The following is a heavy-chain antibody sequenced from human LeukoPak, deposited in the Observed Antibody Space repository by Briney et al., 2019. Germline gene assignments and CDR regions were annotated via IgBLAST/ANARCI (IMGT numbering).Heavy chain of an antibody. CDR1: GFTFSSYA. J-gene: IGHJ6*02. V-gene: IGHV3-23*01. CDR2: ISGSGGST. D-gene: IGHD5-12*01. CDR3: AKEWSGYKPGHYYNGMDV. Sequence: PGGSLRLSCAASGFTFSSYAMSWVRQAPGKGLEWVSAISGSGGSTYYADSVKGRFTISRDNSKNTLYLQMNSLRAEGPAVYYWAKEWSGYKPGHYYNGMDVWAQGTTVTVSS.